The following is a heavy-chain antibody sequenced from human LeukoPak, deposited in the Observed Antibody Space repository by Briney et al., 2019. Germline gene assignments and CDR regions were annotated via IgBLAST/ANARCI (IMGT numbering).Heavy chain of an antibody. V-gene: IGHV3-7*01. CDR3: AREVWFGGSFGTYYYYGMDV. CDR1: GFTFSSYW. CDR2: IKQDGSEK. Sequence: GGSLRLSCAASGFTFSSYWMSWVRQAPGKGLEWVANIKQDGSEKYYVDSVKGRFTISRDNAKNSLYLQMNSLRAEDTAVYYCAREVWFGGSFGTYYYYGMDVWGQGTTVTVSS. J-gene: IGHJ6*02. D-gene: IGHD3-10*01.